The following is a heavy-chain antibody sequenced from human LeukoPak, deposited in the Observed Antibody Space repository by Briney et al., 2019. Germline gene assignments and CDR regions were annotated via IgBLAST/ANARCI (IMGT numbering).Heavy chain of an antibody. CDR1: GFTLSSYW. D-gene: IGHD6-19*01. V-gene: IGHV3-74*01. CDR3: ARDPRWSSGWGTFDY. CDR2: INSDGSDT. J-gene: IGHJ4*02. Sequence: GGSLRLSCAASGFTLSSYWMHWVRQAPGKGLVWVSRINSDGSDTIYGDSVKGRFTISRDNSKNTLYLQMNSLRVEDTAVYYCARDPRWSSGWGTFDYWGQGTLVTVSS.